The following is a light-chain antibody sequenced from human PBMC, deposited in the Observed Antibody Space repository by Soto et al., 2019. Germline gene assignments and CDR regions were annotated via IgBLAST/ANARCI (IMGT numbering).Light chain of an antibody. Sequence: QSALTQPASVSGSPGKSITISCTGTSSDLATYKYVSWYQQHPGKAPKLILYEVSSRPSGVSRRFSGSKSGNRASLTISGLQPEDEAYYYCSSYSSSGSLGVFGGGTKLTVL. CDR3: SSYSSSGSLGV. J-gene: IGLJ3*02. V-gene: IGLV2-14*01. CDR1: SSDLATYKY. CDR2: EVS.